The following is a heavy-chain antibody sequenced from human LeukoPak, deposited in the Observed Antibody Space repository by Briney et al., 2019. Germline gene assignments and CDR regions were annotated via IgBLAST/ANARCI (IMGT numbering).Heavy chain of an antibody. Sequence: GGSLRLSCAASGFTFSSYWMHWVRQAPGKGVVWVSRINSDGTSTTYADSVKGRFTISRDNAKNTLYLQMNSLRAEDTAVYYCARLSMVRGVIADYWGQGTLVTVSS. V-gene: IGHV3-74*01. D-gene: IGHD3-10*01. J-gene: IGHJ4*02. CDR3: ARLSMVRGVIADY. CDR1: GFTFSSYW. CDR2: INSDGTST.